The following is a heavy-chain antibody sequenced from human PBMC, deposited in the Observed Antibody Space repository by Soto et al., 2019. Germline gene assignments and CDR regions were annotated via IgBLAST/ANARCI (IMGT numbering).Heavy chain of an antibody. CDR1: GGSISSGDYY. V-gene: IGHV4-30-4*01. CDR3: ARERPDGCKLDP. Sequence: QVQLQESGPGLVKPSQTLSLTCTVSGGSISSGDYYWSWIRQPPGKGLEWIGYIYYSGCTYYNPSLKSRVTMSGDTSKNQFSRHLSSVTAADTAVYYCARERPDGCKLDPWGQGTLVTVSS. J-gene: IGHJ5*02. CDR2: IYYSGCT. D-gene: IGHD6-19*01.